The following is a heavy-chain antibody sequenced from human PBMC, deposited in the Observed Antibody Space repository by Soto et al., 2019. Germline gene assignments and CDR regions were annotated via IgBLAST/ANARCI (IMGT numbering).Heavy chain of an antibody. CDR2: ISGSGGST. V-gene: IGHV3-23*01. Sequence: GGSLRLSXAASGFTLSSYAMSWVRQAPGKGLEWVSAISGSGGSTYYADSVKGRFTISRDNSKNTLYLQMNSLRAEDTAVYYCAKNRREGVVPAAIRDYYYGMDVWGQGTTVTVSS. J-gene: IGHJ6*02. CDR3: AKNRREGVVPAAIRDYYYGMDV. D-gene: IGHD2-2*02. CDR1: GFTLSSYA.